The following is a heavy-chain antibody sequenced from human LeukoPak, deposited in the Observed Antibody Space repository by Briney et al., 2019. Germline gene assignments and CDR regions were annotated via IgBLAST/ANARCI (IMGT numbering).Heavy chain of an antibody. Sequence: SETLSLTCTVSGGSISSYYWSWIRQPPGKGLEWIGYIYTSGSTNYNPSLKSRVTISVDTSKNQFSLKLSSMTAADTAVYYCARRYADAFDIWGQGTMVTVSS. D-gene: IGHD2-2*01. V-gene: IGHV4-4*09. CDR3: ARRYADAFDI. CDR1: GGSISSYY. J-gene: IGHJ3*02. CDR2: IYTSGST.